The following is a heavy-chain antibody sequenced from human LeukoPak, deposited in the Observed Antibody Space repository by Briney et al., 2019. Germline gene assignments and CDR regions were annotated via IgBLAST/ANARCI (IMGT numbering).Heavy chain of an antibody. J-gene: IGHJ4*02. D-gene: IGHD3-22*01. Sequence: GGSLRLSCAASGFTFSSYSMNWVRQAPGKGLEWVSSISSSSSYIYYADSVKGRFTISRDNAKNSLYLQMNSLRAKGTAVYYCARGTYYYDSSGYYYSHYFDYWGQGTLVTVSS. CDR3: ARGTYYYDSSGYYYSHYFDY. V-gene: IGHV3-21*01. CDR2: ISSSSSYI. CDR1: GFTFSSYS.